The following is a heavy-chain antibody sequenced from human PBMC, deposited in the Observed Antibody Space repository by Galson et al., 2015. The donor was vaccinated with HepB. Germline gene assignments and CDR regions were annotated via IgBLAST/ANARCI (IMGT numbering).Heavy chain of an antibody. CDR1: GYSFTSYW. CDR2: IYPGDPDT. J-gene: IGHJ4*02. V-gene: IGHV5-51*03. CDR3: ARGGNFDYFDY. Sequence: QSGAEVKKPGESLKLSCKGSGYSFTSYWIGWGRQMPGKSLEWKGIIYPGDPDTRYSPSFQGQVAISADKTISTAYLQWISLKASDTAMYYCARGGNFDYFDYWGQGTLVTVSS. D-gene: IGHD4-23*01.